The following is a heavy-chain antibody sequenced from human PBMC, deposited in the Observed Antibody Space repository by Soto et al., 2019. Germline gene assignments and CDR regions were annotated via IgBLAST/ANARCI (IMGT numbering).Heavy chain of an antibody. D-gene: IGHD5-12*01. CDR3: ARGPGATIEAYWYFAL. CDR2: ISSSSSFV. Sequence: SRRLSCAASGFTFRSYSMDWVRQSPWKVLEWVSSISSSSSFVSYADSVKGRITISRDNADNSLYLQMNSLRAEDTALYFCARGPGATIEAYWYFALWGRGTLVTVSS. V-gene: IGHV3-21*06. CDR1: GFTFRSYS. J-gene: IGHJ2*01.